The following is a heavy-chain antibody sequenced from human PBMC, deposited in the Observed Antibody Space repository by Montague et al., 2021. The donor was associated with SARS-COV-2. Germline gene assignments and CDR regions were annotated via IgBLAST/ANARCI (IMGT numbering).Heavy chain of an antibody. CDR3: ARARAAYILTGYYFDY. J-gene: IGHJ4*02. D-gene: IGHD3-9*01. Sequence: SETLSLTCAVYGGSFSGYYWSWIRQPPGKGLEWIGEINHSESTNYNPSLKSRVTISVDTSKNQFSLNLSSVTAADTAVYYCARARAAYILTGYYFDYWGQGTLSPSPQ. CDR2: INHSEST. CDR1: GGSFSGYY. V-gene: IGHV4-34*01.